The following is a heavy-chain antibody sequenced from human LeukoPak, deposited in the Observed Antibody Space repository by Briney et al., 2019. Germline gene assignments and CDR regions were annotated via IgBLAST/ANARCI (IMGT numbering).Heavy chain of an antibody. Sequence: GASVKVSCKASGYTFTSYDINWVRQATGQGLEWMGWINPNSGNTGYAQKFQGRVTKTRNTSISTAYMELSSLRSEDTAVYYCARTYYDFWSGPRLGEDWFDPWGQGTLVTVSS. CDR1: GYTFTSYD. CDR3: ARTYYDFWSGPRLGEDWFDP. J-gene: IGHJ5*02. D-gene: IGHD3-3*01. V-gene: IGHV1-8*01. CDR2: INPNSGNT.